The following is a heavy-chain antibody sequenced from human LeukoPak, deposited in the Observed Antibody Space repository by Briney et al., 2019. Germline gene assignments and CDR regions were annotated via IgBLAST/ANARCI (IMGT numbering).Heavy chain of an antibody. CDR2: IYSGDST. D-gene: IGHD1-26*01. CDR1: GFTVSSCH. CDR3: ARGSGSWEY. Sequence: GGSLRLSCAASGFTVSSCHMNWVRQAPGKGLEWVSVIYSGDSTYYADSVRGRFTISRDNSKNTLYLQMNSLRVEDTAVYYCARGSGSWEYWGQGTLVTVSS. J-gene: IGHJ4*02. V-gene: IGHV3-53*01.